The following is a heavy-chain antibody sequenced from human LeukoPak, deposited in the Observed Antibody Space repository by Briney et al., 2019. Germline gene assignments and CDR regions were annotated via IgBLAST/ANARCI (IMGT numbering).Heavy chain of an antibody. Sequence: SETLSLTCIVSGDSVTATNFYWGWIRQAPGKGLEWIGSLYYGVNTYYKPSLKSRVTISVDTSLNQFSLILTSVTAADTGMYCCARLRVQQLASSYYMDVWGKGTTVTVSS. V-gene: IGHV4-39*01. CDR1: GDSVTATNFY. CDR2: LYYGVNT. J-gene: IGHJ6*03. CDR3: ARLRVQQLASSYYMDV. D-gene: IGHD6-13*01.